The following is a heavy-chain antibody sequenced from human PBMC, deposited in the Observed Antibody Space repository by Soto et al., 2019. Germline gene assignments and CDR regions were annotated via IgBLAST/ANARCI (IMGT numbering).Heavy chain of an antibody. CDR1: GYDYVTYA. CDR2: ISTLNGNT. J-gene: IGHJ6*02. D-gene: IGHD1-1*01. V-gene: IGHV1-18*01. Sequence: QAQLVQSGAEVKKPGASVNVSCKASGYDYVTYAITWVRQRPGQGLEWTGWISTLNGNTNYAQNFQGRVTMTTDTSTRIVHLELRSLRSDDTAVYYCARRVHVGLPDYYGMDVWGQGTTVTVSS. CDR3: ARRVHVGLPDYYGMDV.